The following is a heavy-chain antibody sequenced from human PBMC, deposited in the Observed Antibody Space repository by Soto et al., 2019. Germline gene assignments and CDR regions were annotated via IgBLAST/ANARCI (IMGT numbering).Heavy chain of an antibody. J-gene: IGHJ4*02. V-gene: IGHV1-3*05. CDR3: ARSIVVVTALDY. Sequence: QVQLVQSGAEEKKPGASVKVSCKASGYTFTSYAMHWVRQAPGQRLEWMGWINAGNGNTKYSQKFQGRVTITRDTAPSTAYMELSSLRAEATAVYYCARSIVVVTALDYWGQGPLVTVSS. CDR1: GYTFTSYA. CDR2: INAGNGNT. D-gene: IGHD2-21*02.